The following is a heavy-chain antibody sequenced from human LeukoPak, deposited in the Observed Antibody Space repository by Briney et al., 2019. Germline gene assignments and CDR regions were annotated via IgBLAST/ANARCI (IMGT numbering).Heavy chain of an antibody. Sequence: GGSLRLSCAASGFTFSSSAMSWVRQAPGKGLEWVSAISNNGGYTYYADSVQGRFTISRDNAKNSLYLQMNSLRAEDTALYYCTKVGGVTSGPFDYWGQGTLVTVSS. CDR1: GFTFSSSA. V-gene: IGHV3-23*01. D-gene: IGHD4-17*01. CDR3: TKVGGVTSGPFDY. CDR2: ISNNGGYT. J-gene: IGHJ4*02.